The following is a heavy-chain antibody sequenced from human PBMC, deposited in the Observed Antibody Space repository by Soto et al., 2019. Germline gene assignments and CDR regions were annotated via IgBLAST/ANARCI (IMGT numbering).Heavy chain of an antibody. CDR2: IYYSGST. CDR1: GDSITSNSYF. CDR3: XRRSPDYGGNEAFDY. J-gene: IGHJ4*02. Sequence: SETLSLTCTVSGDSITSNSYFWAWIRQPPGKGLEWIGYIYYSGSTNYNPSLKSRVTISVDTSKNQFSLKLSSVTAADTAVYYCXRRSPDYGGNEAFDYWGQGTLVTVSS. V-gene: IGHV4-61*05. D-gene: IGHD4-17*01.